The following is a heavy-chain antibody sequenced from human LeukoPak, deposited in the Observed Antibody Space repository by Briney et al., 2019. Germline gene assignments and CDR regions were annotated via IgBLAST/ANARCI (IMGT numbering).Heavy chain of an antibody. D-gene: IGHD3-10*01. J-gene: IGHJ4*02. CDR3: ARADMVRGVI. V-gene: IGHV3-21*01. CDR1: GLTFSSYS. Sequence: PGGSLRLSCAASGLTFSSYSMNWVRQAPGKGLEWVSSISSSSSYIYYADSVKGRFTISRDNAKNSLYLQMNSLRAEDTAVYYCARADMVRGVIWGQATLVTVSS. CDR2: ISSSSSYI.